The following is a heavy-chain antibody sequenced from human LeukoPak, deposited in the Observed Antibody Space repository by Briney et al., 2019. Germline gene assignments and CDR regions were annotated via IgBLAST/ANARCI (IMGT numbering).Heavy chain of an antibody. CDR1: GFTFSDYY. J-gene: IGHJ4*02. D-gene: IGHD3-22*01. Sequence: GGSLRLSCAASGFTFSDYYMSWIRQAPGKGLEWVSYISSSGSTIYYADSVKGRFTISRDNSKNTLYLQMNSLRAEDTAVYYCAKNYYDSRGQPFDSGGQGTLAPVPS. V-gene: IGHV3-11*04. CDR3: AKNYYDSRGQPFDS. CDR2: ISSSGSTI.